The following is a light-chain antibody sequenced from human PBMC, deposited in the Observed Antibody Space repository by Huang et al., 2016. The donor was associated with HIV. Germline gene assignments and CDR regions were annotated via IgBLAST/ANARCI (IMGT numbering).Light chain of an antibody. V-gene: IGKV3-20*01. CDR3: QQYDSSPGT. CDR2: GVS. CDR1: QSVSSGY. Sequence: EIVLTQSPGTLSLSPGERATLSCRASQSVSSGYLAWYQKRPGQAHRLLIFGVSTRATGIPDRFSGSGSGTDFTLPISRLEPEDFAVYYCQQYDSSPGTFGQGTKVEIK. J-gene: IGKJ1*01.